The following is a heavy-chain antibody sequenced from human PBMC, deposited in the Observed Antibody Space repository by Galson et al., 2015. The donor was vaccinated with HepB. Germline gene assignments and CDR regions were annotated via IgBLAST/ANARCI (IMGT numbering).Heavy chain of an antibody. J-gene: IGHJ4*02. CDR3: ARGGMYYYGSGSPDY. CDR2: INHSGST. CDR1: GGSFSGYF. Sequence: SETLSLTCAVYGGSFSGYFWSWIRQPPGKGLEWIGEINHSGSTNYNPSLKSRVTISVDTSKNQFSLKLSSVTAADTAVYYCARGGMYYYGSGSPDYWGQGTLVTVSS. V-gene: IGHV4-34*01. D-gene: IGHD3-10*01.